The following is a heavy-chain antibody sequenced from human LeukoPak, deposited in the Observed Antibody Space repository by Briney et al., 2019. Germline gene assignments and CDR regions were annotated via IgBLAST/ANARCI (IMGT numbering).Heavy chain of an antibody. Sequence: SETLSLTCTVSGGSISSYYWSWIRQPPGKGLEWIGYIYYSGSTNYNPSLKSRVTISVDTSKNQFSLKLSSVTAADTAVYYCARGYCSSTSCYDFDYWGQGTLVTVSS. V-gene: IGHV4-59*01. J-gene: IGHJ4*02. CDR3: ARGYCSSTSCYDFDY. D-gene: IGHD2-2*01. CDR1: GGSISSYY. CDR2: IYYSGST.